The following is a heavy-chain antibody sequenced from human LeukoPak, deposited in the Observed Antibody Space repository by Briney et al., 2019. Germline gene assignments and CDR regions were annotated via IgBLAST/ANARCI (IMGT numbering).Heavy chain of an antibody. D-gene: IGHD1-7*01. CDR1: GGSISSYY. CDR3: AGMELRSLKINYYYYYMDV. CDR2: IYTSGST. V-gene: IGHV4-4*07. Sequence: SETLSLTCTVSGGSISSYYWSWIRQPAGKGLEWIGRIYTSGSTNYNPSLKSRVTMSVDTSKYQFSLKLSSVTAADTAVYYCAGMELRSLKINYYYYYMDVWGKGTTVTVSS. J-gene: IGHJ6*03.